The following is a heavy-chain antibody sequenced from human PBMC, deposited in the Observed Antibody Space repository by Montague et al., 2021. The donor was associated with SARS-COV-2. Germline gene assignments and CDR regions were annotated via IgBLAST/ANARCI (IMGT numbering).Heavy chain of an antibody. D-gene: IGHD2-21*02. J-gene: IGHJ6*02. V-gene: IGHV4-59*01. CDR1: GGFISSSY. CDR3: ARDLLPPRTAIKTNFFGLGV. CDR2: IYHSGNT. Sequence: SETLSLTCTVPGGFISSSYWSWIRQPPGKGLEWIGYIYHSGNTNYNPSLKSRVTISIDTSMNQFSLSLSFMTAADTAVYFCARDLLPPRTAIKTNFFGLGVWGQGTTVIVSS.